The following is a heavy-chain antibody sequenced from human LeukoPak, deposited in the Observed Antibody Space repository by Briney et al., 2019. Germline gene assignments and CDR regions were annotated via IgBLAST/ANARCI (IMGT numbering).Heavy chain of an antibody. CDR1: GGSFSGYY. V-gene: IGHV4-34*01. CDR2: INHSGST. J-gene: IGHJ4*02. D-gene: IGHD5-12*01. Sequence: SGTLSLTCAVYGGSFSGYYWSWIPQPPGKGLEWIGEINHSGSTNYNPSLKSRVTISVDTSKNQFSLKLSSVTAADTAVYYCARCEKYSGYDLWALYFDYWGQGTLVTVS. CDR3: ARCEKYSGYDLWALYFDY.